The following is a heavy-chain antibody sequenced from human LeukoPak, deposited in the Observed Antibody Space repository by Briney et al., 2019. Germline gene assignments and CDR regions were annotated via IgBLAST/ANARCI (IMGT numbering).Heavy chain of an antibody. J-gene: IGHJ6*04. CDR2: IYYSGST. Sequence: PSETLSLTCTVSGGSISSGGYYWSWIRQHPGKGLEWIGYIYYSGSTYYNPSLKSRVTTSVDTSKNQFSLKLSSVTAADTAVYYCARDRALYCSSTSCYVYGMDVWGKGTTVTVSS. D-gene: IGHD2-2*01. CDR1: GGSISSGGYY. V-gene: IGHV4-31*03. CDR3: ARDRALYCSSTSCYVYGMDV.